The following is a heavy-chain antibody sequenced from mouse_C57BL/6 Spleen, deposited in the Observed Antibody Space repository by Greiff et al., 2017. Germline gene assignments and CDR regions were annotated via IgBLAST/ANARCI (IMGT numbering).Heavy chain of an antibody. CDR3: ARMPYYGFDF. CDR2: IWSGGST. D-gene: IGHD1-1*01. V-gene: IGHV2-2*01. CDR1: GFSLTSYG. J-gene: IGHJ1*03. Sequence: QVPLQQSGPGLVQPSQSLSITCTVSGFSLTSYGVHWVRQSPGKGLEWLGVIWSGGSTDYNAAFISRLSISKDNSKSQVFFTMNSLQADDTAIYYCARMPYYGFDFWGTGTTVTVSS.